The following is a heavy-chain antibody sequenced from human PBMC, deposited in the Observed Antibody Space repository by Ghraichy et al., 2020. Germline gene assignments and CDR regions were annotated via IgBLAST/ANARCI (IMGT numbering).Heavy chain of an antibody. J-gene: IGHJ4*02. V-gene: IGHV3-23*01. D-gene: IGHD3-22*01. CDR2: ISGSGGST. Sequence: GGSLRLSCAASGFTFSSYAMSWVRQAPGKGLEWVSAISGSGGSTYYADSVKGRFTISRDNSKNTLYLQMNSLRAEDTAVYYCAKVRAYYYDSSGYYQGLVYFDYWGQGTLVTVSS. CDR1: GFTFSSYA. CDR3: AKVRAYYYDSSGYYQGLVYFDY.